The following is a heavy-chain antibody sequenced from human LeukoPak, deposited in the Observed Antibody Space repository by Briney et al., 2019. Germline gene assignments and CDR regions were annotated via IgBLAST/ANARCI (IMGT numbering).Heavy chain of an antibody. V-gene: IGHV3-49*04. CDR3: TSTYYDFWSGEH. D-gene: IGHD3-3*01. J-gene: IGHJ4*02. CDR2: IRSKAYGGTT. CDR1: GFTFGDYA. Sequence: PGRSLRLSCTASGFTFGDYAMSWVRQAPGKGLEWVGFIRSKAYGGTTEYAASVKGRFTISRDDSKSIAYLQMNSLKTEDTAVYYCTSTYYDFWSGEHWGQGTLVTVSS.